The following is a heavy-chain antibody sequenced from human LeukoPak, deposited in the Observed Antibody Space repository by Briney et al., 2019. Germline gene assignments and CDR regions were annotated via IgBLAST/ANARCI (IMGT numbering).Heavy chain of an antibody. CDR2: IYPGDSDT. V-gene: IGHV5-51*01. J-gene: IGHJ4*02. CDR1: GYSFTGYW. Sequence: GESLKISCKGSGYSFTGYWIGWVRQMPGKGLEWMGIIYPGDSDTRYSPSFQGQVTISADKSISTAYLQWSSLKASDTAMYYCARSTLGNYYGSGSYRYFDYWGQGTLVTVSS. D-gene: IGHD3-10*01. CDR3: ARSTLGNYYGSGSYRYFDY.